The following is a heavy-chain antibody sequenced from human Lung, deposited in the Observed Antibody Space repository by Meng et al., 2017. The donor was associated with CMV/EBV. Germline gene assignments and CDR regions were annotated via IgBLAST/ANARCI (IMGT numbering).Heavy chain of an antibody. CDR2: VVPLFGTA. V-gene: IGHV1-69*13. D-gene: IGHD6-13*01. Sequence: SVKVSXKTSGNVFSTFAVSWLRQAPGQGLEWMGGVVPLFGTANYAQKFQGRVTITADASTTTAYMELRSLKSEDTAIYFCARDVPRAGGAGSQFDFWGQGTLVXVSS. J-gene: IGHJ4*02. CDR3: ARDVPRAGGAGSQFDF. CDR1: GNVFSTFA.